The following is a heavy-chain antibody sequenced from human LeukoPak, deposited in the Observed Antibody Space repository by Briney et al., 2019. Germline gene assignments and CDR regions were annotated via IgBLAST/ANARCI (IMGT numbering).Heavy chain of an antibody. J-gene: IGHJ4*02. Sequence: ASVKVSCKASGYTFTSYYMHWVRQAPGQGLEWMGWISAYNGNTNYAQKLQGRVTMTTDTSTSTAYMELRSLRSDDTAVYYCARIAVAGTESFDYWGQGTLVTVSS. CDR1: GYTFTSYY. D-gene: IGHD6-19*01. V-gene: IGHV1-18*04. CDR3: ARIAVAGTESFDY. CDR2: ISAYNGNT.